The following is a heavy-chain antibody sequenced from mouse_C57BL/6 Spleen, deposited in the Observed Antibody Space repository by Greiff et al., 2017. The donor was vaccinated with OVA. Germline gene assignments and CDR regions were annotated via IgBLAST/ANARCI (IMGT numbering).Heavy chain of an antibody. CDR3: ARESNDYFDY. Sequence: QVQLQQPGAELVKPGASVKMSCKASGYTFTSYWITWVKQRPGQGLEWIGDIYPGSGSTNYNEKFKSKATLTVDTSSSTAYKQLSSLTAEDSAVYYGARESNDYFDYWGQGTTLTVSS. CDR2: IYPGSGST. CDR1: GYTFTSYW. D-gene: IGHD2-5*01. J-gene: IGHJ2*01. V-gene: IGHV1-55*01.